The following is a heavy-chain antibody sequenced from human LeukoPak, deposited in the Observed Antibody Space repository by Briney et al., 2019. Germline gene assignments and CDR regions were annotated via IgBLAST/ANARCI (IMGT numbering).Heavy chain of an antibody. V-gene: IGHV1-2*02. CDR1: GYTFTGYY. Sequence: ASVKVPCKASGYTFTGYYMHWVRQAPGQGLEWMGWINPNSGGTNYAQKFQGRVTMTRDTSSSTAYMELSRLRSDDTAVYYCATSSKGGYSRDAFDIWGQGTMVTVSS. CDR2: INPNSGGT. J-gene: IGHJ3*02. CDR3: ATSSKGGYSRDAFDI. D-gene: IGHD6-13*01.